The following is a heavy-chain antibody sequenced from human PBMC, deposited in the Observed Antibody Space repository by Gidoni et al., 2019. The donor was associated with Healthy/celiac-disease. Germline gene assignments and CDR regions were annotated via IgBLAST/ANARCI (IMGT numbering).Heavy chain of an antibody. Sequence: EVQLVESGGGLVQPGGFLRLFCSASGCTLRSYWISWVRQAPGKGLEWLANINQDGSEKYYVDSVKGRFTISRDNAKNSLYLQMNSLRAEDTAVYYCARESSSSLDYYYYYMDVWGKGTTVTVSS. CDR3: ARESSSSLDYYYYYMDV. D-gene: IGHD6-6*01. J-gene: IGHJ6*03. CDR2: INQDGSEK. V-gene: IGHV3-7*03. CDR1: GCTLRSYW.